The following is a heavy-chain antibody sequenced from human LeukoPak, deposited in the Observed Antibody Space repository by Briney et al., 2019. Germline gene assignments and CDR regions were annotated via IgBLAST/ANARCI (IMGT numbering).Heavy chain of an antibody. Sequence: PEGSLRLSCAASGFTFSSYAMSWVRQAPGKGLEWVSAISGSGGSTYYADSVKGRFTISRDNSKNTLYLQMNSLRAEDTAVYYCAKTPLVIVATTTTFDYWGQGTLVTVSS. D-gene: IGHD5-12*01. J-gene: IGHJ4*02. CDR2: ISGSGGST. V-gene: IGHV3-23*01. CDR1: GFTFSSYA. CDR3: AKTPLVIVATTTTFDY.